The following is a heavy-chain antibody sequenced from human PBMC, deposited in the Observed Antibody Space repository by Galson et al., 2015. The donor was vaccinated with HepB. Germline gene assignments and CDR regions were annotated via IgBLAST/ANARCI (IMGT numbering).Heavy chain of an antibody. CDR2: IRDGI. CDR3: LKGGWGSVFDV. V-gene: IGHV3-23*01. CDR1: GFTFKTYT. J-gene: IGHJ3*01. Sequence: SLRLSCAASGFTFKTYTMTWVRQAPGKGLEWLSSIRDGIHYADPVKGRFTISRDTSKNMVYLQMNSLRAEDTAVYYCLKGGWGSVFDVWGLGTMVTVSS. D-gene: IGHD7-27*01.